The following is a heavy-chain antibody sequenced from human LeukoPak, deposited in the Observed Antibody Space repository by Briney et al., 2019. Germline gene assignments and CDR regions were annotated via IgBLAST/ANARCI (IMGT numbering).Heavy chain of an antibody. V-gene: IGHV3-15*01. CDR3: TTEVGATGFDY. D-gene: IGHD1-26*01. J-gene: IGHJ4*02. CDR1: GSTFSNAW. CDR2: IKSKTDGGTT. Sequence: GGSLRLSCAASGSTFSNAWMSWVRQAPGKGLEWVGRIKSKTDGGTTDYAAPVKGRFTISRDDLKNTLYLQMNSLKTEDTAVYYCTTEVGATGFDYWGQGTLVTVSS.